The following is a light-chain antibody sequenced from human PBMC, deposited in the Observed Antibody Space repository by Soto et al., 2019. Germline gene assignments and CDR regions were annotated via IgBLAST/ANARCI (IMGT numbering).Light chain of an antibody. CDR3: QQYGSSPLFT. CDR2: GAS. V-gene: IGKV3-20*01. Sequence: EIVLTQSPGTLSLSPGERATLSCRASQTVTNNYLAWYQQKPGLAPRLLIFGASSRATGIPDRFGGSESGTDFTLTISSLEPEDFAVYYCQQYGSSPLFTFGPGTKVDFK. J-gene: IGKJ3*01. CDR1: QTVTNNY.